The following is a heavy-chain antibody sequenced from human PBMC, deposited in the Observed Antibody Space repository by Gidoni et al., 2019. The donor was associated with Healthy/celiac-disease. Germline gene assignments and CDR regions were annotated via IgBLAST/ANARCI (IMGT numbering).Heavy chain of an antibody. CDR1: GFTFSGSA. Sequence: EVQLVESGGGLVQPGGSRKLSGAASGFTFSGSAMHWVRQASGKGLEWVGRIRSKANSYATAYAASVKGRFPISRDDSKNTAYLQMNSLKPEDTAVYYCTRLYSGGIDWGQGTLVTVSS. J-gene: IGHJ4*02. CDR3: TRLYSGGID. CDR2: IRSKANSYAT. D-gene: IGHD2-15*01. V-gene: IGHV3-73*02.